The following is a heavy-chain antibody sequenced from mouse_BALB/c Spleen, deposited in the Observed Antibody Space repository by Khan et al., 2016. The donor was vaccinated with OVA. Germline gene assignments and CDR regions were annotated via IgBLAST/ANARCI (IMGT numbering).Heavy chain of an antibody. Sequence: EVQLVESGGDIVKPGGSLKLSCAASGFTFSTYGMSWVRQTPDKSLEWVATVSTGGHYTYYTDTVKGRFTISRDNAKNTLYLHMSSLRSEDTAMFYCARLAYYYDSEGFAYGGQGTLVTVSA. CDR1: GFTFSTYG. CDR2: VSTGGHYT. CDR3: ARLAYYYDSEGFAY. V-gene: IGHV5-6*01. D-gene: IGHD1-1*01. J-gene: IGHJ3*01.